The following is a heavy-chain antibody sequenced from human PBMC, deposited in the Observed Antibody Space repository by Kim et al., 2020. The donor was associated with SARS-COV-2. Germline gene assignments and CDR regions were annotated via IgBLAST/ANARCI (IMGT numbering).Heavy chain of an antibody. CDR3: AKDTFPVVPAFGGYFDY. D-gene: IGHD2-2*01. CDR1: GFTFADYA. CDR2: ISGDGGST. Sequence: GGSLRLSCAASGFTFADYAMHWVRQAPGKGLEWVSLISGDGGSTYYADSVTGRFTISRDNSKNSLYLQMNSMRTEDTALYYCAKDTFPVVPAFGGYFDYWGQGTLVTVSS. J-gene: IGHJ4*02. V-gene: IGHV3-43*02.